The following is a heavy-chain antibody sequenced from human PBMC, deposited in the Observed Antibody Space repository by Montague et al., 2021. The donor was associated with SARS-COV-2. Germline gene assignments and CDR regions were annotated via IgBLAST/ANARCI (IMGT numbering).Heavy chain of an antibody. CDR3: ARGQPPRITFGGIISYGLDV. V-gene: IGHV4-34*01. Sequence: SETLSLTCAVYGGSFSGYYWTWIRQPPGKGLEWIGEINHSGSTNYNPSLKSRVTISVDTSKNQFSLKLRSVTAADTAVYYCARGQPPRITFGGIISYGLDVWGRGTTVTVSS. CDR2: INHSGST. J-gene: IGHJ6*02. CDR1: GGSFSGYY. D-gene: IGHD3-16*02.